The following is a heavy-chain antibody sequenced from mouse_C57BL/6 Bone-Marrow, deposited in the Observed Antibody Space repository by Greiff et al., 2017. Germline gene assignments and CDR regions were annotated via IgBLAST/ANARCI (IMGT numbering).Heavy chain of an antibody. V-gene: IGHV1-64*01. D-gene: IGHD1-1*01. J-gene: IGHJ1*03. CDR2: IHPNSGST. Sequence: QVQLQQPGAELVKPGASVKLSCTASGYTFTSYWMHWVKQRPGQGLEWIGMIHPNSGSTNYNEKFKSKATLTVDKSSSTAYMQLSSLKSEDSAVYYCARLQRSFSWYFDFWGKGTTVTVSA. CDR3: ARLQRSFSWYFDF. CDR1: GYTFTSYW.